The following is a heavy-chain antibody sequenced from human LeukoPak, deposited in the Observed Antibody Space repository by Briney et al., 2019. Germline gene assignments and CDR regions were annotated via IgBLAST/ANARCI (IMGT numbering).Heavy chain of an antibody. V-gene: IGHV4-39*07. CDR3: ARDYGLRRWWFDP. CDR2: IYYSGST. J-gene: IGHJ5*02. CDR1: GGSISSSSYY. Sequence: PSETLSLTCTVSGGSISSSSYYWGWIRQPPGKGLEWIGSIYYSGSTYYNPSLESRVTISVDTSKNQFSLKLSSVTAADTAVYYCARDYGLRRWWFDPWGQGTLVTVSS. D-gene: IGHD4-23*01.